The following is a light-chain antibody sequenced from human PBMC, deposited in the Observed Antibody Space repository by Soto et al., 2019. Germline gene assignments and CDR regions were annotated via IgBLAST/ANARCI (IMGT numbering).Light chain of an antibody. J-gene: IGKJ5*01. CDR3: QRSQQRSSWPPIA. V-gene: IGKV3-11*01. Sequence: DIVLTQSPATLSLSPGNRVTLSCRANERISHSLAWYQQKPGQAPRILIYDASFRATGIPERFSGSGSGTDFTVSIGSLEPEDFAVYCWQRSQQRSSWPPIAFGQGTRL. CDR1: ERISHS. CDR2: DAS.